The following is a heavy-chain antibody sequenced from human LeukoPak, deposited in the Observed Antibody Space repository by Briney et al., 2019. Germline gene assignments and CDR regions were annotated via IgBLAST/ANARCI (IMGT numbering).Heavy chain of an antibody. Sequence: PSETLSLTCAVYGGSFSGYYWSWIRQPPGKGLEWIGEINHSGNTNYNPSLKSRVTISVDTSKNQFSLKLSSVTAADTAVYYCAKTTMYYYDSSGYSVFDYWGQGMLVTVSS. D-gene: IGHD3-22*01. CDR1: GGSFSGYY. CDR3: AKTTMYYYDSSGYSVFDY. J-gene: IGHJ4*02. V-gene: IGHV4-34*01. CDR2: INHSGNT.